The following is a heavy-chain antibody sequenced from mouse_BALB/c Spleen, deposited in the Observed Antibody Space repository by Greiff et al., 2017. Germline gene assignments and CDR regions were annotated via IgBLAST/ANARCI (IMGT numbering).Heavy chain of an antibody. V-gene: IGHV1-9*01. CDR2: ILPGSGST. J-gene: IGHJ4*01. CDR3: ARNESPYAMDY. CDR1: GYTFSSYW. Sequence: QVQLKQSGAELMKPGASVKISCKATGYTFSSYWIEWVKQRPGHGLEWIGEILPGSGSTNYNEKFKGKATFTADTSSNTAYMQLSSLTSEDSAVYYCARNESPYAMDYWGQGTSVTVSS.